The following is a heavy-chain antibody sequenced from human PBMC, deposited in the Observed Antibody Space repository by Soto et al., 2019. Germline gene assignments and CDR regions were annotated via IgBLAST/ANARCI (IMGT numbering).Heavy chain of an antibody. J-gene: IGHJ2*01. CDR2: IKSKTDGGTT. Sequence: EVQLVESGGGLVKPGGSLRLSCAASGFTFSNAWMNWVRQAPGKGLEWVGRIKSKTDGGTTDYAAPVKGRFAISRDDSKNTLYLQMNSLKTEDTAVYYCTTARFARYSGGGYYWYFDLWGRGTLVTVSS. D-gene: IGHD6-19*01. CDR3: TTARFARYSGGGYYWYFDL. V-gene: IGHV3-15*07. CDR1: GFTFSNAW.